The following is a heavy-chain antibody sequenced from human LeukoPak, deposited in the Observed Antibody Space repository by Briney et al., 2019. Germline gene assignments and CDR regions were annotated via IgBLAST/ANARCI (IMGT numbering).Heavy chain of an antibody. Sequence: SVKVSCKASGGTFSSYVISWVRQAPGQGLEWVGGITPIFGTANYAQKFQGRVTITTDESTSTAYMELSSLRSEDTAVYYCATGPSGDYFDYWGQGTLVTVSS. J-gene: IGHJ4*02. CDR1: GGTFSSYV. D-gene: IGHD4-17*01. CDR2: ITPIFGTA. CDR3: ATGPSGDYFDY. V-gene: IGHV1-69*05.